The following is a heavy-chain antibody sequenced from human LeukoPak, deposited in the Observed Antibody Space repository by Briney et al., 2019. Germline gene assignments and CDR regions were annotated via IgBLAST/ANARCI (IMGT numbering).Heavy chain of an antibody. CDR3: ARDSPSPYYDFWSGYYDAFDI. CDR1: GYTSTSYG. Sequence: GASVKVSCKASGYTSTSYGISWVRQAPGQGLEWKGWISAYNGNTNYAQKLQGRVTMTTDTSTSTAYMELRSLRSDDTAVYYCARDSPSPYYDFWSGYYDAFDIWGQGTMVTVS. CDR2: ISAYNGNT. J-gene: IGHJ3*02. V-gene: IGHV1-18*01. D-gene: IGHD3-3*01.